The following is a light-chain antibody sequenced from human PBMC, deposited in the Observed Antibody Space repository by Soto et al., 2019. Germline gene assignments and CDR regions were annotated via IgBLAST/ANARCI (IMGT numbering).Light chain of an antibody. Sequence: EFLMTLSPATMSVSQGERATLSCRASQPIASNVAWYQQRPGQPPRLLIFGASTRASDVPDGFTGSGSGTQFTLTIAILHSEDFAVYFCQHATNWPYTLGHGTKVDVK. CDR3: QHATNWPYT. CDR2: GAS. V-gene: IGKV3-15*01. J-gene: IGKJ3*01. CDR1: QPIASN.